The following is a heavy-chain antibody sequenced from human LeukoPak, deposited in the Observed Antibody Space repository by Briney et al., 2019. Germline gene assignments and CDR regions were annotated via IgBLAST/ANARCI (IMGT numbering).Heavy chain of an antibody. J-gene: IGHJ4*02. CDR1: GVTFSTYW. V-gene: IGHV3-74*03. Sequence: PGGSLRLSCAASGVTFSTYWMHWVRQAPGKGLVWVSRVRPEGTTTAYADSVKGRFTISRDNAKNTLFLQMNSLSAEDTAVYYCARDLDWILFDYWGQGTLVTVSS. CDR2: VRPEGTTT. D-gene: IGHD3-9*01. CDR3: ARDLDWILFDY.